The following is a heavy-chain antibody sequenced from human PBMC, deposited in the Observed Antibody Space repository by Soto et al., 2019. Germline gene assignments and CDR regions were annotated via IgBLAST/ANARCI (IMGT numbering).Heavy chain of an antibody. D-gene: IGHD1-26*01. CDR3: VKNRGAGSLSNWFFAS. V-gene: IGHV3-48*02. Sequence: GGSLRLSCAASGFTFSSYSMNWVRQAPGKGLEWVSYISSSSSTIYYADSVKGRFTISRDNAKNSLYLQMNSLRDEDTAVYYCVKNRGAGSLSNWFFASWGSGSLVTVSS. CDR1: GFTFSSYS. J-gene: IGHJ2*01. CDR2: ISSSSSTI.